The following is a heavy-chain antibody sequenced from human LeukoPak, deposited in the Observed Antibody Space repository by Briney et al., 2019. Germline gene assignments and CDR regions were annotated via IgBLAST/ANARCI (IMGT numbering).Heavy chain of an antibody. CDR1: GYSFTSYW. D-gene: IGHD1-1*01. V-gene: IGHV5-51*01. Sequence: GESLQISCQGSGYSFTSYWIGWVRPMPGKGLEWMGIIYPGDSDTRYSPSFQGQVTISADKSISTAYLQWSSLKASDTAMYYCARNDPLLGFDPWGQGTLVTVSS. CDR3: ARNDPLLGFDP. J-gene: IGHJ5*02. CDR2: IYPGDSDT.